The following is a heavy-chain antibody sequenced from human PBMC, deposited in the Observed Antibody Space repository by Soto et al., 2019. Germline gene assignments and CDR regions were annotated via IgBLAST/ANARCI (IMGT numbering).Heavy chain of an antibody. V-gene: IGHV3-23*01. CDR3: VGGGAIGRPPLGP. CDR1: GFTFYSHA. Sequence: EVQLLESGGDLVQPGGSLRLSCVASGFTFYSHAMSWVRQAPGKGLEWVSSTSASGGVTYYAASVKGRFTMSSDKAKNTRWLPMYRLKAEYTAVYYCVGGGAIGRPPLGPCGQVTLVIVSS. J-gene: IGHJ5*02. CDR2: TSASGGVT. D-gene: IGHD6-6*01.